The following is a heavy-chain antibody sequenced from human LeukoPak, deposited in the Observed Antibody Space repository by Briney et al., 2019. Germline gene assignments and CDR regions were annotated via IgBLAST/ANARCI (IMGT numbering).Heavy chain of an antibody. Sequence: ASVKVSCKASGYTFTSYYMHWVRQAPGQGLEWMGIINPRGGSTSYAQKFQGRVTMTRDTSTSTVYMELSSLRSEDTAVYYCARGRYSESRYYYAWSYWGQGTLVTVSS. J-gene: IGHJ4*02. V-gene: IGHV1-46*01. CDR1: GYTFTSYY. D-gene: IGHD3-22*01. CDR3: ARGRYSESRYYYAWSY. CDR2: INPRGGST.